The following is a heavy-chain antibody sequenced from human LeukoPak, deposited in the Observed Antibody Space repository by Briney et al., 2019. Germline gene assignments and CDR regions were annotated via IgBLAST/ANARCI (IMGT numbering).Heavy chain of an antibody. D-gene: IGHD2-15*01. Sequence: SETLSLTCTVSGGAISSYYWSWIRQPPGQGLEWIAYMFYSGSTNYKPSLKSRVTISIDTSKNQFSLSLSSVTAADTAVYYCARGRGEVVIAAWDVFDIWGQGTMVTVSS. CDR1: GGAISSYY. J-gene: IGHJ3*02. V-gene: IGHV4-59*08. CDR3: ARGRGEVVIAAWDVFDI. CDR2: MFYSGST.